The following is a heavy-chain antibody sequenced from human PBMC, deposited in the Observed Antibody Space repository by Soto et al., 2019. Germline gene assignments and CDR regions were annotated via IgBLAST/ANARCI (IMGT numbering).Heavy chain of an antibody. CDR3: ARDYNVDTAMDHYYGMDV. Sequence: PSETLSLTCIVSGGSISVSSSYFWVWIRQPPGKGLEWIGTIYYSGNSYYNPSLESRVTISVDTSKNQFSLKLSSVTAADTAVYYCARDYNVDTAMDHYYGMDVWGQGTTVTVSS. CDR2: IYYSGNS. V-gene: IGHV4-39*02. CDR1: GGSISVSSSYF. J-gene: IGHJ6*02. D-gene: IGHD5-18*01.